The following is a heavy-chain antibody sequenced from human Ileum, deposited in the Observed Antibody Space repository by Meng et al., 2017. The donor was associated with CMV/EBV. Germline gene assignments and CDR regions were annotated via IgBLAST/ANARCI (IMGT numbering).Heavy chain of an antibody. Sequence: SETLSLTCGVYGGSFTGYYWSWIRQPPGKGLEWIGEINHSGRTNYNPSLKSRVAIPLDTSKNQFSLKLTSVTAADTAVYYCARERKWQNQVKTGWFDPWGQGTPVTVSS. D-gene: IGHD1-14*01. J-gene: IGHJ5*02. CDR2: INHSGRT. V-gene: IGHV4-34*01. CDR1: GGSFTGYY. CDR3: ARERKWQNQVKTGWFDP.